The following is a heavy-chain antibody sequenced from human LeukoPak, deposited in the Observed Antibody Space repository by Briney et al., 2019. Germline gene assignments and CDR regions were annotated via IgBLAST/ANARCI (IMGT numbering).Heavy chain of an antibody. D-gene: IGHD2-15*01. Sequence: PGGSLRLSCAASGFTFSSYGMHWVRQAPGKGLEWVAFIRYDGSNKYYADSVKGRFTTSRDNSKNTLYLQMNSLRAEDTAVYYCAKSFRAGYCSGGSCYSTSIQYYMDVWGKGTTVTISS. CDR1: GFTFSSYG. V-gene: IGHV3-30*02. CDR2: IRYDGSNK. CDR3: AKSFRAGYCSGGSCYSTSIQYYMDV. J-gene: IGHJ6*03.